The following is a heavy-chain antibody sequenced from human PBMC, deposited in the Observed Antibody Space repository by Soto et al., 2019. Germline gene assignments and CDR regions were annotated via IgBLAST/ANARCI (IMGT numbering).Heavy chain of an antibody. D-gene: IGHD2-8*01. CDR1: GFTFSDSA. Sequence: PGGSLRLSCTASGFTFSDSAMTWVRQAPGKGLEWASISSAAGRSTYHADSVRGRFTISRDNSRNTLYLRMTSLRADDTAVYYCAKNGQCLDVKLEAWGQATQVVVAS. CDR2: SSAAGRST. J-gene: IGHJ5*02. CDR3: AKNGQCLDVKLEA. V-gene: IGHV3-23*01.